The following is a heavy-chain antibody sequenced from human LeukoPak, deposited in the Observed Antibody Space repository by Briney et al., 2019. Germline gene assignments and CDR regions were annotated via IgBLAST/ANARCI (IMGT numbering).Heavy chain of an antibody. D-gene: IGHD3-22*01. CDR3: ARDYYMGIVDQ. Sequence: GGSLRLYCEASGFTFSNHWMHWVRHAPGKGLVWVSVISKDGSTSIYADSVRGRLTISRDNAKNTLYLQMNSLRVEDTSVYYCARDYYMGIVDQWGQGTRVTVSS. CDR1: GFTFSNHW. CDR2: ISKDGSTS. V-gene: IGHV3-74*01. J-gene: IGHJ5*02.